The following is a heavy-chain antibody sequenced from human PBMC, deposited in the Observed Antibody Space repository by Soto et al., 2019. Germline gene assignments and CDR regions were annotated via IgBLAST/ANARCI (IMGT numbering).Heavy chain of an antibody. J-gene: IGHJ4*02. CDR1: GFTFSSYG. Sequence: QVQLVESGGGVVQPGRSLRLSCAASGFTFSSYGMHWVRQAPGKGLEWVAVIWYDGSNKYYADSVKGRFTISRDNSKNALYLQINSLRGEDTAVYYCARGGGSTGYSSSWLKNDYWGQGTLVTVSS. D-gene: IGHD6-13*01. CDR3: ARGGGSTGYSSSWLKNDY. CDR2: IWYDGSNK. V-gene: IGHV3-33*01.